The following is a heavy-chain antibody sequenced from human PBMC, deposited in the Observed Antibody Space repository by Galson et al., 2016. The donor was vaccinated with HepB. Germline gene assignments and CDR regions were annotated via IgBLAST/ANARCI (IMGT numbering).Heavy chain of an antibody. Sequence: SLRLSCAASGFTFSGYKMNWVRQAPGKALEWVSYISRSTPTIYYADSVKGRFTVSRDNAKNSLYLQTNNLRDEDTAVYYCARDPHALDFWGQGTLVTVSS. CDR2: ISRSTPTI. V-gene: IGHV3-48*02. CDR1: GFTFSGYK. J-gene: IGHJ4*02. CDR3: ARDPHALDF.